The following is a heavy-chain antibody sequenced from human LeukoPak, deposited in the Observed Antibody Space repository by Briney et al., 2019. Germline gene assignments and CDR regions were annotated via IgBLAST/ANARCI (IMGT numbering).Heavy chain of an antibody. CDR3: ARGESGSYSEVSPEEYFQH. V-gene: IGHV4-59*01. CDR1: GGSISSYY. Sequence: SETLSLTCTVSGGSISSYYWSWIRQPPGKGLEWIGYIYYSGSTNYNPSLKSRVTISVDTSKNQFSLKLSSVTAADTAVYYCARGESGSYSEVSPEEYFQHWGQGTLVTVSS. D-gene: IGHD1-26*01. J-gene: IGHJ1*01. CDR2: IYYSGST.